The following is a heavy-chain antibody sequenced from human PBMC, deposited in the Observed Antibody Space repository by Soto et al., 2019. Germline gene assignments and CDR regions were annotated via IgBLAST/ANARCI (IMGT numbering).Heavy chain of an antibody. Sequence: PGGSLRLSFAASGFTFSNAWMNWIRQAPVKGLEWVGRIKSKTDGGTTDYAAPVKGRFIISRDDSKNTLYLQMNSLKTEDTAVYYCTTDPPDGYCGGDCYFDYWGQGT. J-gene: IGHJ4*02. D-gene: IGHD2-21*02. V-gene: IGHV3-15*07. CDR1: GFTFSNAW. CDR3: TTDPPDGYCGGDCYFDY. CDR2: IKSKTDGGTT.